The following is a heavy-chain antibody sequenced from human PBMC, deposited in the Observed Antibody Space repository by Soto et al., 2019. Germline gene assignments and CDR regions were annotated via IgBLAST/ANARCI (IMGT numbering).Heavy chain of an antibody. CDR3: AFESISSSSSHYGMDV. CDR2: IYYSGST. D-gene: IGHD6-6*01. J-gene: IGHJ6*02. CDR1: GGSISSGGYY. V-gene: IGHV4-31*03. Sequence: SETLSLTCTVSGGSISSGGYYWSWIRQHPGKGLEWIGYIYYSGSTYYNPSLKSRVTISVDTSKNQFSLKLSSVTAADTAVYYCAFESISSSSSHYGMDVWGQGTTVTVSS.